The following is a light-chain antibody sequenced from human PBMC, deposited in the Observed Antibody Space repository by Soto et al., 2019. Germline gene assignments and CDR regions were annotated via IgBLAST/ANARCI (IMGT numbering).Light chain of an antibody. J-gene: IGLJ3*02. V-gene: IGLV2-23*01. CDR3: GAYASTGTGV. CDR1: SSDGGGYNL. CDR2: EGS. Sequence: QSALTQPASVSGSPGQSITISCTGTSSDGGGYNLASWYQQHPGKAPKLIIYEGSRRPSGVSNRFSGSKAGNTDSLTISGLQAEDEADYYCGAYASTGTGVVGGGTKLTVL.